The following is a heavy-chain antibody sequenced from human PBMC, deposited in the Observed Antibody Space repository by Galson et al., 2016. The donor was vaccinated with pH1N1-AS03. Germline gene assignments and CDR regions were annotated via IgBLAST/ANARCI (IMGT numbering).Heavy chain of an antibody. CDR1: GFRFDDFG. CDR3: ARDSGGYYDHTSDV. D-gene: IGHD3-10*01. J-gene: IGHJ3*01. Sequence: SLRLSCAAAGFRFDDFGMNWVRQVPGKGLEWVSGISWNSGEIYYADSVKGRFTISRDNAKSSLNLQMNSLRPEDTAIYYCARDSGGYYDHTSDVWGQGTKVIVST. CDR2: ISWNSGEI. V-gene: IGHV3-9*01.